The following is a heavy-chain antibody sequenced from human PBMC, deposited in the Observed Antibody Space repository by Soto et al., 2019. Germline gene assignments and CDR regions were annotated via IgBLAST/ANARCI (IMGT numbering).Heavy chain of an antibody. CDR2: INSDGSST. V-gene: IGHV3-74*01. Sequence: EVQLVESGGGLVQPGGSLRLSCAASGFTFSSYWMHWVRQAPGKGLVWVSRINSDGSSTSYADSVKGRFTISRDNAKNTLYLQMNSLRGEDTAVYYCARVGRMGHGMDVWGQGTTVTVSS. D-gene: IGHD3-16*01. CDR1: GFTFSSYW. CDR3: ARVGRMGHGMDV. J-gene: IGHJ6*02.